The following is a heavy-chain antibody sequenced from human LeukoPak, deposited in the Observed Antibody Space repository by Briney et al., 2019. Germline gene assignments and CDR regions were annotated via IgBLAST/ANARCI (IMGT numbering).Heavy chain of an antibody. CDR1: GFTFSSYG. J-gene: IGHJ4*02. V-gene: IGHV3-23*01. Sequence: PGGTLRLSCAASGFTFSSYGMSWVRQAPGKGLEWVSAISGSGGSTYYADSVKGRFTISRDNSKNTLYLQMNSLRAEDTAVYYCARVSSSWYPFDYWGQGTLVTVSS. D-gene: IGHD6-13*01. CDR3: ARVSSSWYPFDY. CDR2: ISGSGGST.